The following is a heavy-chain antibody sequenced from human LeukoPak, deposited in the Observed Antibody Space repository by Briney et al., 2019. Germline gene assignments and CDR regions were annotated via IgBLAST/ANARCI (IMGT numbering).Heavy chain of an antibody. CDR1: GGTFSSYA. CDR3: ARVQDIVVVPAAPGAFDI. V-gene: IGHV1-69*05. D-gene: IGHD2-2*01. CDR2: IIPIFGTA. Sequence: ASVKVSCKASGGTFSSYAISWVRQAPGQGLEWMGGIIPIFGTANYAQKFQGRVTITTDESTSTAYMELSSLRSEDTAVYYCARVQDIVVVPAAPGAFDIWGQGTMVTVSS. J-gene: IGHJ3*02.